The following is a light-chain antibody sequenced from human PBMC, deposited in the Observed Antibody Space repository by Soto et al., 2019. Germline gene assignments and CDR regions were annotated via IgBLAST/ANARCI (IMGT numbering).Light chain of an antibody. CDR2: EVN. V-gene: IGLV2-14*01. CDR3: SSYTSSSTLAYV. Sequence: QSALTQPASVSASPGQSITISCTGTSSDVGAYNYVSWYQQHPGKAPKLMIYEVNNRPSGVSNRFSGSKSGSTASLTISGLRAEDEADYYCSSYTSSSTLAYVFGTGTKVTVL. CDR1: SSDVGAYNY. J-gene: IGLJ1*01.